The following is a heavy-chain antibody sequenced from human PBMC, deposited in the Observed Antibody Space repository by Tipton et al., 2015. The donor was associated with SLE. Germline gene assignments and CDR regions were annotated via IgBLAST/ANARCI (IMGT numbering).Heavy chain of an antibody. CDR2: IYYSGST. Sequence: TLSLTCTVSGGSISSSSYYWGWIRQPPGKGLEWIGSIYYSGSTYYNPSLKSRVTMSVDTSKNQFSLKLSSVTAADTAVYYCARLQWNFSYWGQGTLVTVPS. D-gene: IGHD1-7*01. CDR3: ARLQWNFSY. V-gene: IGHV4-39*07. CDR1: GGSISSSSYY. J-gene: IGHJ4*02.